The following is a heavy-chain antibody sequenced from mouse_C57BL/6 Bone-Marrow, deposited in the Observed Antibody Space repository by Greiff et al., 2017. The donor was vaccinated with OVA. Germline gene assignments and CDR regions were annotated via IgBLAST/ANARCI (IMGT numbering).Heavy chain of an antibody. CDR3: ARHLVAPPYAIDY. J-gene: IGHJ4*01. CDR1: GFTFSSYG. CDR2: ISSGGSYT. Sequence: EVKLVESGGDLVKPGGSLKLSCAASGFTFSSYGMSWVRQTPDKRLEWVATISSGGSYTYYPDSVKGRFTISRDNAKNTRSLHMSSLKSEDTAMYYCARHLVAPPYAIDYWGQGTSVTVSS. D-gene: IGHD1-1*01. V-gene: IGHV5-6*01.